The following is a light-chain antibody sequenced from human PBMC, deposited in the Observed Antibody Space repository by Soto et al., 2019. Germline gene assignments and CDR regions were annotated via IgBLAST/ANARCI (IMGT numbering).Light chain of an antibody. CDR2: WAS. Sequence: DVVMAQSQDYLAVSLGARATMNCRSSQSVLHTSTNKNYFAWYQQKPGQPPRLLISWASSRESGVPDRFSGSGSGTDFTLTISCLQAEDVALYYSQESYCLPPPFGEGTRLEIK. CDR3: QESYCLPPP. J-gene: IGKJ5*01. V-gene: IGKV4-1*01. CDR1: QSVLHTSTNKNY.